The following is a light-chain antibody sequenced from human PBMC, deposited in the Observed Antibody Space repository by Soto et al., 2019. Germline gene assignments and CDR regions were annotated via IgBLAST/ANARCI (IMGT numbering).Light chain of an antibody. CDR3: QQYNNWPPT. Sequence: EIVMTQSPATLSVSPGGRATLSCRASQSISDTLAWYQQKPGQAPRLLIYGASTRATGIPARFSGSGFGTEFTLTISSLQSEDFAIYYCQQYNNWPPTFGQGTKVDIK. CDR1: QSISDT. V-gene: IGKV3-15*01. CDR2: GAS. J-gene: IGKJ1*01.